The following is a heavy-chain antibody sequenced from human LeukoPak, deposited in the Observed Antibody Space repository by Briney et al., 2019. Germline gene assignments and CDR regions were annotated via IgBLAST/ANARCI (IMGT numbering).Heavy chain of an antibody. Sequence: GGSLRLSCAASVVTFTNYWMSWVREAPGRGLEWVANIKQDASVKYYVDSVKGRFAISRENAKNSVYLQMNSLRAEDTAVYYCARIGYSSSSFDYWGQGTLVTVSS. J-gene: IGHJ4*02. CDR3: ARIGYSSSSFDY. D-gene: IGHD6-6*01. CDR1: VVTFTNYW. CDR2: IKQDASVK. V-gene: IGHV3-7*01.